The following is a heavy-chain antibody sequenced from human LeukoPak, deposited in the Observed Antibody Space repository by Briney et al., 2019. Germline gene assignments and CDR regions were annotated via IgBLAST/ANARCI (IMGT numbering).Heavy chain of an antibody. D-gene: IGHD2-15*01. CDR2: IIPIFGTA. Sequence: SVKVSCKASGGTFSSYAIGWVRQAPGQGLEWMGGIIPIFGTANYAQKFQGRVTITADESTSTAYMELSSLRSEDTAVYYCARDPGHCSGGSCSYYYYYMDVWGKGTTVTVSS. CDR1: GGTFSSYA. CDR3: ARDPGHCSGGSCSYYYYYMDV. V-gene: IGHV1-69*13. J-gene: IGHJ6*03.